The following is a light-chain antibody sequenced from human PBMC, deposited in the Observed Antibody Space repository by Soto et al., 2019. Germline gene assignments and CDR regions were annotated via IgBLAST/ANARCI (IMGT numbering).Light chain of an antibody. Sequence: QSVLTRPASVSGSPGQSITISCTGTSSDVGGYRYVSWFQQHPGKAPKLMIYEVSNRPSGVSIRFSGSKSGNTASLTISGLQAEDEADYYCSSYSSSNTPYVLGTGTKVTVL. CDR1: SSDVGGYRY. CDR3: SSYSSSNTPYV. V-gene: IGLV2-14*01. J-gene: IGLJ1*01. CDR2: EVS.